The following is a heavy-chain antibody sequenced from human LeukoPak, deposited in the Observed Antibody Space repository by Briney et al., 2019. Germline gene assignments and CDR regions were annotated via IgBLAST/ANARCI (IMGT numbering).Heavy chain of an antibody. Sequence: GESLKISCKGSGYSFSTYWISWVRQMPGEGLEWMGRIDPSDSFTNYSPSFQGHVTISADKSISTAYLQWSSLKASDTAIYYCARHRDYYDMSGHDYWGQGVLVTVSS. D-gene: IGHD3-22*01. CDR2: IDPSDSFT. CDR1: GYSFSTYW. CDR3: ARHRDYYDMSGHDY. J-gene: IGHJ4*02. V-gene: IGHV5-10-1*01.